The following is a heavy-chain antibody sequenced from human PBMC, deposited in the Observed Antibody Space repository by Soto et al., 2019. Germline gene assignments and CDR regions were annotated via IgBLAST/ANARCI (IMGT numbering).Heavy chain of an antibody. V-gene: IGHV1-46*01. CDR1: GYTFTDFY. Sequence: HVQLVQSGAEEKPPGASVKVSCKASGYTFTDFYIHWVRQAPGQGLEWMVVIYPSDGSTTYAQSFQGRVIVARDTSTNTIYMDLGSLTSEDTAVYYCARADREYWGQGTLVTVSS. J-gene: IGHJ4*02. CDR2: IYPSDGST. CDR3: ARADREY.